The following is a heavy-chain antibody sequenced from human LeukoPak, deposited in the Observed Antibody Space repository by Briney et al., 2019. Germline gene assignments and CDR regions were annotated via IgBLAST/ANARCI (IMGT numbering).Heavy chain of an antibody. CDR1: GFTFTSDW. J-gene: IGHJ2*01. CDR2: IKPDGSEK. Sequence: GGSLRLSCAASGFTFTSDWMSWVRQAPGKGLEWVANIKPDGSEKYYVDSGKGRFTVSRDNAKNSLYPQMNSLKTEDTAVLYCVRYYPRHSWYLDLCGGGTLVTVSS. CDR3: VRYYPRHSWYLDL. V-gene: IGHV3-7*01. D-gene: IGHD3-10*01.